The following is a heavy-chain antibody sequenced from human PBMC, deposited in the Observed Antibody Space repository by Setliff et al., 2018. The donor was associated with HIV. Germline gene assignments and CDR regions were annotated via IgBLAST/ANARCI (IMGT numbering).Heavy chain of an antibody. V-gene: IGHV1-69*10. CDR3: ARAPFRIMSAHYRSLDY. CDR1: GGTFSSYA. CDR2: IIPILGIA. Sequence: GASVKVSCKASGGTFSSYAISWVRQAPGQGLEWMGGIIPILGIANYAQKFQGRVTITADESTSTAYMELSSLRSEDTAVYYCARAPFRIMSAHYRSLDYWGQGTQVTVSS. D-gene: IGHD3-9*01. J-gene: IGHJ4*02.